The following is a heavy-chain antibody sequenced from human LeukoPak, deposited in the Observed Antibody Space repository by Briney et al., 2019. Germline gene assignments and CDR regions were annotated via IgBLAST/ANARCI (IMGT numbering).Heavy chain of an antibody. CDR2: IIPILGIA. J-gene: IGHJ3*02. CDR3: AREWYYYDSSGYRYDAFDI. V-gene: IGHV1-69*04. CDR1: GGTFSSYA. Sequence: ASVKVSCKASGGTFSSYAISWVRQAPGQGLEWMGRIIPILGIANYAQKFQGRVTITADKSTSTAYMELSSLRSEDTAVHYCAREWYYYDSSGYRYDAFDIWGQGTMVTVSS. D-gene: IGHD3-22*01.